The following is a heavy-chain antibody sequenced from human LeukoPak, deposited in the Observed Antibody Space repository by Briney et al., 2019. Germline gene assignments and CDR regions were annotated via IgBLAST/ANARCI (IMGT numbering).Heavy chain of an antibody. D-gene: IGHD6-13*01. J-gene: IGHJ6*02. CDR1: GFTFDDYA. CDR3: AKDYSSSSWYSNYYYYGMDV. V-gene: IGHV3-9*01. CDR2: IIWNSGSI. Sequence: PGGSLRLSCAASGFTFDDYAMHWVRQAPGKGLEWVSGIIWNSGSIGYADSVKGRFTISRDNAKNSLYLQMNSLRAEDTALYYCAKDYSSSSWYSNYYYYGMDVWGQGTTVTVSS.